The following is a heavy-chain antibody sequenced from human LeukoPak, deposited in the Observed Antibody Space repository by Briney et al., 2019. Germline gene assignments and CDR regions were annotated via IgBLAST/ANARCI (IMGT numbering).Heavy chain of an antibody. CDR2: IDWDDDK. Sequence: SGPALVKPTQALTLTCTFSGFSLNTTGMCVSWIRQPPGKALEWLARIDWDDDKYYSTSLRSRLTISKDTSKNQVVLTMTNVDPIDTGTYYCARIGGYRELHDGMDVWGHGTTVTVSS. CDR1: GFSLNTTGMC. V-gene: IGHV2-70*11. D-gene: IGHD3-16*01. CDR3: ARIGGYRELHDGMDV. J-gene: IGHJ6*02.